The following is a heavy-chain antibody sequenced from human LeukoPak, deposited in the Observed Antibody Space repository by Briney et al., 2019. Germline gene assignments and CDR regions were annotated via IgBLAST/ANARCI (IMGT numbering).Heavy chain of an antibody. Sequence: GGSLRLSCAASGFTFSSYAMSWVRQAPGKGLEWVSAISGSGGSTYYADSVKGRFTISRDNSKNTLYLQMNSLRAEDTAVYYCAKDLRYCSGGSCYLYFDYWGQGTLVTVSS. D-gene: IGHD2-15*01. J-gene: IGHJ4*02. CDR1: GFTFSSYA. CDR3: AKDLRYCSGGSCYLYFDY. CDR2: ISGSGGST. V-gene: IGHV3-23*01.